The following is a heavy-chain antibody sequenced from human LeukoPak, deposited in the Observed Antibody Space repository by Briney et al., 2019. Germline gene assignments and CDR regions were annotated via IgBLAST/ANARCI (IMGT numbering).Heavy chain of an antibody. CDR2: INHSGST. V-gene: IGHV4-34*01. Sequence: PSETLSLTCAVYGGSFSGYYWSWIRQPPGKGLEWIGEINHSGSTNYNPSLKSRVTISVDTSKNQFSLKLSSVTAADTAVYYCARLERWRYNWFDPWGQGTLVTVSS. CDR1: GGSFSGYY. D-gene: IGHD1-1*01. J-gene: IGHJ5*02. CDR3: ARLERWRYNWFDP.